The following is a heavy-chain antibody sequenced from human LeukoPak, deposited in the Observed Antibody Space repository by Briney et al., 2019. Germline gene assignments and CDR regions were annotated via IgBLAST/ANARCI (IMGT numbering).Heavy chain of an antibody. Sequence: GASVKVSCKASGYTFTGYYMHWVRQAPGQGLEWMGWINPNSGGTNYAQKFQGRVTMTRDTSISTAYMELSRLRSDDTAAYYCARGGGWGYCTNGVCQGDFDYWGQGTLVTVSS. V-gene: IGHV1-2*02. CDR2: INPNSGGT. CDR1: GYTFTGYY. D-gene: IGHD2-8*01. J-gene: IGHJ4*02. CDR3: ARGGGWGYCTNGVCQGDFDY.